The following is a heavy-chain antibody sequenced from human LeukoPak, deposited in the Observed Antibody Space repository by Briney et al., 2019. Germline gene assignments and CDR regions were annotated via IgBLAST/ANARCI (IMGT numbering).Heavy chain of an antibody. V-gene: IGHV1-2*02. Sequence: GASVKVSCKASGYTFTGYYMHWVRQAPGQGPEWMGWINPNSGGTNYAQKFQGRVTMTRDTSISTAYMELSRLRSDDTAVYYCAREQREYYYDSSGYSDFDYWGQGTLVTVSS. CDR2: INPNSGGT. J-gene: IGHJ4*02. CDR3: AREQREYYYDSSGYSDFDY. D-gene: IGHD3-22*01. CDR1: GYTFTGYY.